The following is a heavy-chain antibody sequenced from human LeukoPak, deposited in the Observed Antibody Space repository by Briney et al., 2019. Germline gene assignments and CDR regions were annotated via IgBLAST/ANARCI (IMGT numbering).Heavy chain of an antibody. D-gene: IGHD4-23*01. Sequence: PSETLSLTCTVSGGSISSGDYYWAWIRQPPGKGLEWIGSIYYSGSTYYNPSLKSRVTISVDTSKNQFSLKLNSVTAADTALYYCANSANYGGNSGYFDYWGQGTLVTVSS. V-gene: IGHV4-39*01. CDR3: ANSANYGGNSGYFDY. CDR1: GGSISSGDYY. J-gene: IGHJ4*02. CDR2: IYYSGST.